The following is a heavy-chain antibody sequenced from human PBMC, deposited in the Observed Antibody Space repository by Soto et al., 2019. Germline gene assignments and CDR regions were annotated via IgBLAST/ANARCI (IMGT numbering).Heavy chain of an antibody. D-gene: IGHD3-3*01. CDR1: GVSVSSGGFY. Sequence: TLSRTCDVSGVSVSSGGFYWSWVLHLPGKGLEWLGYIYFSSVTYYNPSLKSRVSISADRSKNQFSLSLSSVSDADTAVYYCARGQRFSDWFDPWGQGTLVTVSS. CDR3: ARGQRFSDWFDP. CDR2: IYFSSVT. V-gene: IGHV4-31*11. J-gene: IGHJ5*02.